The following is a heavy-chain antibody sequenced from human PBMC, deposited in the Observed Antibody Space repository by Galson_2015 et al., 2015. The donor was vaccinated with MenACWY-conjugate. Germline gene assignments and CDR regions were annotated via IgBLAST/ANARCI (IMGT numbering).Heavy chain of an antibody. V-gene: IGHV3-11*03. CDR2: ISPSSGDT. CDR3: AKWRGGMGAFDI. Sequence: SLRLSCAASGFTFTDYYMSWFRQAPGKGLEWVSYISPSSGDTQYADSVKGRFTISRDNADNSVYLQMSSLRAEDTAVYYCAKWRGGMGAFDIWGQGTMVTVSS. D-gene: IGHD2-15*01. CDR1: GFTFTDYY. J-gene: IGHJ3*02.